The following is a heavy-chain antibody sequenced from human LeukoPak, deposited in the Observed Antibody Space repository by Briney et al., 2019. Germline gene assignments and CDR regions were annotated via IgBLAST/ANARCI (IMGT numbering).Heavy chain of an antibody. Sequence: GGSLRLSCAASGFTFSSYAMSWVRQAPGKGLEWVSAISGSGGSTYYADSVKGRFTISRDNSKNTLYLQMNSLRAEDTAVYYCAKDPGYGDYLRGWFDPWGQGTLVTVSS. V-gene: IGHV3-23*01. D-gene: IGHD4-17*01. CDR1: GFTFSSYA. CDR2: ISGSGGST. J-gene: IGHJ5*02. CDR3: AKDPGYGDYLRGWFDP.